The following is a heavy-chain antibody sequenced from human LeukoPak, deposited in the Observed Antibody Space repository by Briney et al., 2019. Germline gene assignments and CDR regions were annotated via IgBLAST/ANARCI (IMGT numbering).Heavy chain of an antibody. CDR2: INPNSGGT. CDR3: ARGGALVVPAAIVYMDV. D-gene: IGHD2-2*01. Sequence: ASVKISCKASGYTFTGYYMHWVRQAPGQGLEWMGWINPNSGGTNYAQKFQGRVTMTRDTSISTAYMDLSRLRSDDTAVYYCARGGALVVPAAIVYMDVWGKGTTVTVSS. CDR1: GYTFTGYY. V-gene: IGHV1-2*02. J-gene: IGHJ6*03.